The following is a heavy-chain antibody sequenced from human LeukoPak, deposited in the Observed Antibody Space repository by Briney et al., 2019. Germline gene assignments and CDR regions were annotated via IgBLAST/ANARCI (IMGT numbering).Heavy chain of an antibody. D-gene: IGHD2-2*01. Sequence: GGSLRLSCAASGFTFSSYWMSWVRQAPGKGLEWVANIKQDGSEKYYVDSVKGRFTISRDNAKNSLYLQMNSLRAEDTAVYYCARVDCSSTSCREFDYWGQGTLVTVSS. CDR2: IKQDGSEK. J-gene: IGHJ4*02. CDR3: ARVDCSSTSCREFDY. CDR1: GFTFSSYW. V-gene: IGHV3-7*01.